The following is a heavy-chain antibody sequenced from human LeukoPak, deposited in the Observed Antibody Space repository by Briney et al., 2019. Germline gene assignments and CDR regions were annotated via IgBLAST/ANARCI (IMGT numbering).Heavy chain of an antibody. D-gene: IGHD2-21*02. Sequence: GGSLRLSCAGSGFAFSYYAMSWVRQAPGMGLEWVSAISGAGGSTHYADSVKGRFTISRDNSKNTLYLQMNSLRAEDTAVYYCAKGVVVTAKGAFDIWGQGTMVTVSS. CDR3: AKGVVVTAKGAFDI. CDR2: ISGAGGST. V-gene: IGHV3-23*01. J-gene: IGHJ3*02. CDR1: GFAFSYYA.